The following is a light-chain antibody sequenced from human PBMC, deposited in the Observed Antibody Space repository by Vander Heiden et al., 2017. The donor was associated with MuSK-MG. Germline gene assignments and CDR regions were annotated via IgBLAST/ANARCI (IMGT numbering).Light chain of an antibody. Sequence: EIVMTQSPATLSVSPGERATLSCRASQSVSSNLAWYQQKPGQPPRLLIYGASTRATGIPARFSGSGSGTEFTLTISSLQSEDFAVYYWQQDNTWYTFGQRTKLEIK. CDR2: GAS. CDR3: QQDNTWYT. V-gene: IGKV3-15*01. J-gene: IGKJ2*01. CDR1: QSVSSN.